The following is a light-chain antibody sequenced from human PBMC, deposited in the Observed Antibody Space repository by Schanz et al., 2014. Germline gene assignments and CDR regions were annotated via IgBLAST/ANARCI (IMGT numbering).Light chain of an antibody. CDR2: ASS. V-gene: IGKV1-39*01. J-gene: IGKJ4*01. CDR3: QQSYNTPLT. CDR1: QSITTY. Sequence: DIQMTQSPSSLSASVGDRVTITCRARQSITTYLNWYQQKPGKAPKLLIYASSYLQNGVPSRFSGSGSGTDFTLTISSLQPEDVATYYCQQSYNTPLTFGGGTKVEIK.